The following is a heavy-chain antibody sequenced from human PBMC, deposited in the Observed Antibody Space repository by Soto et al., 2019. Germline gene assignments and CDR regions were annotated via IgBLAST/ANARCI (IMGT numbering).Heavy chain of an antibody. Sequence: QVQLQESGPGLVKPSGTLSVTCVVSGGSISSENWWSWVRQPPGKGLEWIGEIYHSGSTNFNPSLKSRVTMSVDKSKNQFSLNLNSVTAADTAVYYCTTMPGIVGATHFDYWGQGTLVTASS. V-gene: IGHV4-4*02. CDR1: GGSISSENW. CDR3: TTMPGIVGATHFDY. CDR2: IYHSGST. D-gene: IGHD1-26*01. J-gene: IGHJ4*02.